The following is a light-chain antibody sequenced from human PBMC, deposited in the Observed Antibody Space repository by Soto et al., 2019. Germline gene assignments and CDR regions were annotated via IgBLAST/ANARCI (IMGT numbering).Light chain of an antibody. CDR2: GNS. J-gene: IGLJ3*02. V-gene: IGLV1-40*01. Sequence: VVTQPPSVSGAPGQRVTISCTGSSSNIGAGYDVHWYQQLPGTAPKLLIYGNSNRPSGVPDRFSGSKSGTSASLAITGLQAEDEADYYCQSYDSSLSGWVFGGGTQLTVL. CDR1: SSNIGAGYD. CDR3: QSYDSSLSGWV.